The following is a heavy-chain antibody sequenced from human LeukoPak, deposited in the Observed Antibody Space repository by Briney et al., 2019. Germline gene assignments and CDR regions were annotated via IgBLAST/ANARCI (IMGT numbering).Heavy chain of an antibody. CDR1: GYTFTTYY. V-gene: IGHV1-46*01. CDR3: ARGPRAAADDY. CDR2: INPTGGGT. Sequence: ASVKVSCKASGYTFTTYYMHWVRQAPGQGLEWMGIINPTGGGTSFPQKFQGRVTITRDTSTSTAYMELSSLRSEDTAVYYCARGPRAAADDYWGQGTLVTVSS. J-gene: IGHJ4*02. D-gene: IGHD6-13*01.